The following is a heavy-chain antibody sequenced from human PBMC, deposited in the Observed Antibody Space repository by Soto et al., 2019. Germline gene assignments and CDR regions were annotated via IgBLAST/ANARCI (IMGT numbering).Heavy chain of an antibody. D-gene: IGHD6-6*01. CDR2: IYSTENT. J-gene: IGHJ6*02. CDR3: ARDSGTFGSSSRGVDV. V-gene: IGHV4-39*02. Sequence: SETLSLTCTVPGGSVSSNSYSWGWIRQSPGKGLEWIGTIYSTENTYYNPSLLSRVTISVDTSKNEFSLRLSSVTAADTAVYYCARDSGTFGSSSRGVDVWGQGATVTVSS. CDR1: GGSVSSNSYS.